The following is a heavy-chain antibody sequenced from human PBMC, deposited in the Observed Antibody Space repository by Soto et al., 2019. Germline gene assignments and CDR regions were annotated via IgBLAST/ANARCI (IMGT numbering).Heavy chain of an antibody. CDR1: GFIVSNNF. CDR3: VGKWFDF. V-gene: IGHV3-53*01. CDR2: IYSGGGT. Sequence: GGSLRLSCEASGFIVSNNFMNWVRQAPGKGLEWVSVIYSGGGTYYADSVKGQFTISRDISKNTLYLHMNSLRDDDTAVYYCVGKWFDFWGQGTKVTVSS. J-gene: IGHJ5*01.